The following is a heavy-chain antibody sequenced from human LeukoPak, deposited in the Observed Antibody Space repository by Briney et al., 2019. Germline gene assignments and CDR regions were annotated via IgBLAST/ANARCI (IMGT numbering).Heavy chain of an antibody. V-gene: IGHV4-61*08. CDR3: AREGNQISTGYPRNFDH. D-gene: IGHD3-9*01. CDR2: ISDTEYT. CDR1: GASITDDDFY. J-gene: IGHJ4*02. Sequence: SETLSLTCSISGASITDDDFYWSWIRQSPGKGVEWIGYISDTEYTFYNPSVRSRVTISLDTSKNQFSLELTSVTPADTALYYCAREGNQISTGYPRNFDHWGQGILVTVSS.